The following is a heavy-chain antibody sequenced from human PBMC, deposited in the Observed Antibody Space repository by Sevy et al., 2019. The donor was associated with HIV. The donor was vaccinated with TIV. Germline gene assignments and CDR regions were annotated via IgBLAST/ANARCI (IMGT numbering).Heavy chain of an antibody. Sequence: GGSLRLSCAASGFTFSSYGMHWVRQAPGKGLEWVAVISYDGSNKYYADSVKGRFTISRDNSKNTLYLQMNSLRAEDTVVYYCAKDRINFRRPLVRHYYYYGMDVWGQGTTVTVSS. CDR1: GFTFSSYG. CDR3: AKDRINFRRPLVRHYYYYGMDV. CDR2: ISYDGSNK. V-gene: IGHV3-30*18. J-gene: IGHJ6*02. D-gene: IGHD6-6*01.